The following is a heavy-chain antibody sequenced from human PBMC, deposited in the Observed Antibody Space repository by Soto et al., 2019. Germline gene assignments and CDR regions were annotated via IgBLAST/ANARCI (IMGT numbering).Heavy chain of an antibody. CDR3: ASRNSGNDY. J-gene: IGHJ4*02. CDR2: IIPIFYTT. V-gene: IGHV1-69*06. Sequence: QVLLVQSGAEVKKPGSSVKVSCKASGGTFSSYTINWVRQAPGQGLEWMGGIIPIFYTTNYAQKFQDRVTITADKSTSTAYMELSSLRSEDTAVYYCASRNSGNDYWGQGTLVTVSS. CDR1: GGTFSSYT. D-gene: IGHD6-19*01.